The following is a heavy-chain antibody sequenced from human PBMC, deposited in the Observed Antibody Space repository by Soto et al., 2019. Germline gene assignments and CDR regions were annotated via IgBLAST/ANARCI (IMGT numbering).Heavy chain of an antibody. CDR3: ARLIPSYDSSGYYYEVAFEI. CDR2: IYPGDSDT. CDR1: GYSFTSYW. V-gene: IGHV5-51*01. D-gene: IGHD3-22*01. Sequence: PGESLKISCKGSGYSFTSYWIGWVRQMPGKGLEWMGIIYPGDSDTRYSPSFQGQVTISADKSISTAYLQWSSLKASDTAMYYCARLIPSYDSSGYYYEVAFEIWGQGTMVTVSS. J-gene: IGHJ3*02.